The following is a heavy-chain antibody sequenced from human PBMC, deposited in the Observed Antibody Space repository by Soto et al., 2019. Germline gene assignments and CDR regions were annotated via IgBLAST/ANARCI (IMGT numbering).Heavy chain of an antibody. CDR2: ISAYNGNT. V-gene: IGHV1-18*01. CDR3: ARNDYGDSDDALDI. D-gene: IGHD4-17*01. Sequence: ASVKVSCKASGYTFTSYGISWVRQAPGQGLEWMGWISAYNGNTNYAQKLQGRVTMTTDTSTSTAYMELRSLRSDDTAVYYCARNDYGDSDDALDIWGQGTMVTVSS. CDR1: GYTFTSYG. J-gene: IGHJ3*02.